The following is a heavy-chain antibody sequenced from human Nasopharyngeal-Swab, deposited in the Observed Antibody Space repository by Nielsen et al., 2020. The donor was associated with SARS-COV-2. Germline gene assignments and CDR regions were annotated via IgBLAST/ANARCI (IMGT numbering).Heavy chain of an antibody. J-gene: IGHJ4*02. CDR2: IYYSGST. V-gene: IGHV4-30-4*01. CDR3: AREGNCSGSSCYSYFDY. Sequence: WIRQPPGKGLEWSGYIYYSGSTYYNPSLKSRVTISVDTSKNQFSLKLSSVTAADTAVYYCAREGNCSGSSCYSYFDYWGQGTLVTVSS. D-gene: IGHD2-15*01.